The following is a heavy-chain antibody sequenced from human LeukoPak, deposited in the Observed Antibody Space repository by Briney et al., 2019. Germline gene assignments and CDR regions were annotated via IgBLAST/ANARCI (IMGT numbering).Heavy chain of an antibody. D-gene: IGHD6-19*01. CDR1: GGSISSYY. Sequence: PSETLSLTCTVSGGSISSYYWSWIRQPPGKGLEWIGYIYYSGSTNYNPPLKSRVTISVDTSKNQFSLKLSSVTAADTAVYYCARDIAVAGWRAFDIWGQGTMVTVSS. J-gene: IGHJ3*02. CDR3: ARDIAVAGWRAFDI. V-gene: IGHV4-59*01. CDR2: IYYSGST.